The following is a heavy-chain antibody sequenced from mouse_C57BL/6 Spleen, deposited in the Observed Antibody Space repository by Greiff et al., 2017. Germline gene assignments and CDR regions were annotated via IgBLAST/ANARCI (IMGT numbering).Heavy chain of an antibody. V-gene: IGHV1-81*01. J-gene: IGHJ3*01. CDR1: GYTFTSYG. Sequence: VQLVESGAELARPGASVKLSCKASGYTFTSYGISWVKQRTGQGLEWIGEIYPRSGNTYYNEKFKGKATLTADKSSSTAYMELRSLTSEDSAVYFCARREDDYEGFAYWGQGTLVTVSA. D-gene: IGHD2-4*01. CDR2: IYPRSGNT. CDR3: ARREDDYEGFAY.